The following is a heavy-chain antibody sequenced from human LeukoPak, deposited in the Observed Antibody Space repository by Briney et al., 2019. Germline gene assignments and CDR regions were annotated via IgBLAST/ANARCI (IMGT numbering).Heavy chain of an antibody. CDR1: GFTFSSYG. D-gene: IGHD3-9*01. J-gene: IGHJ5*02. Sequence: GGSLRLSCAASGFTFSSYGMHWVRQAPGKGLEWVAAISYDGNNKYHADSVKGRFTISRDNAKNSLYLQMNSLRAEDTAVYYCASVVAGYSNWFDPWGQGTLVTVSS. V-gene: IGHV3-30*03. CDR3: ASVVAGYSNWFDP. CDR2: ISYDGNNK.